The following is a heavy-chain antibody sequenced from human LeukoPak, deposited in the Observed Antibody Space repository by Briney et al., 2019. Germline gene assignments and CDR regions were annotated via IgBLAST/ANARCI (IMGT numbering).Heavy chain of an antibody. Sequence: ASLKVSCKASGYTFTSYGISWMRQAPGQGLEWMGWISAYNGNTNYAQKFQGRVTMTTDTSTSTAYMELRSLRSDDTAVYYCAKVKGDSIGYSDDYYFDYWGQGTLVTVSS. CDR2: ISAYNGNT. V-gene: IGHV1-18*01. CDR1: GYTFTSYG. J-gene: IGHJ4*02. CDR3: AKVKGDSIGYSDDYYFDY. D-gene: IGHD3-22*01.